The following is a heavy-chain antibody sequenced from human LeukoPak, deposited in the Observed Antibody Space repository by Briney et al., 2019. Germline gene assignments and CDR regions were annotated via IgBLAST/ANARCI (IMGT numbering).Heavy chain of an antibody. CDR3: VKGAVVAATGYYYYMDV. D-gene: IGHD2-15*01. CDR1: GFTFDDYA. V-gene: IGHV3-43D*03. J-gene: IGHJ6*03. CDR2: ISWDGGST. Sequence: GGSLRLSCAASGFTFDDYAMHWVRQAPGKGLEWVSLISWDGGSTYYADSVKGRFTISRDNSKNSLYLQMNSLRAEDTALYYCVKGAVVAATGYYYYMDVWGKGTTVTVSS.